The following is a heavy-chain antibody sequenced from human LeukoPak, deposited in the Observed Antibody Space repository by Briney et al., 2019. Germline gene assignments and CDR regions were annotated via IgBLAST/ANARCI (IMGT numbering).Heavy chain of an antibody. Sequence: GGSLRLSCAASGFTFSSYGMHWVRQAPGKGLEWVAVISYDGSNKYYADSVKGRFTISRDNSKNTLYLQMNSLRAEDTAVYYCAKIIDYGDEPMHYYYGMDVWGQGTTVTVSS. CDR2: ISYDGSNK. CDR1: GFTFSSYG. J-gene: IGHJ6*02. V-gene: IGHV3-30*18. D-gene: IGHD4-17*01. CDR3: AKIIDYGDEPMHYYYGMDV.